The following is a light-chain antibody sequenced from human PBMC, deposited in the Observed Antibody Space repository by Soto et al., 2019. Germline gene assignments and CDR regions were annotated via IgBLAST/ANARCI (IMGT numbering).Light chain of an antibody. J-gene: IGKJ4*01. CDR1: QDINSY. CDR3: HQYNIYPRT. V-gene: IGKV1D-16*01. CDR2: AAY. Sequence: DVQMTQSPSSLSASVGDRVTITCRASQDINSYLAWYQQKPGNAPKSLIYAAYSLQTGDPSRFSGSESGTDFTLTINNLQPEDSATYYCHQYNIYPRTFGGGNKVEIK.